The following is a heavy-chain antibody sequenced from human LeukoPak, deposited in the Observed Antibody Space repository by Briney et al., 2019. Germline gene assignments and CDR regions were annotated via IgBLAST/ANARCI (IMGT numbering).Heavy chain of an antibody. CDR3: ARDACSSTSCTLKYFDY. CDR1: GFTFSSYA. CDR2: ISYDGNNK. Sequence: GRSLRLSCAAPGFTFSSYAMHWVRQAPGKGLEWVAVISYDGNNKYYADSVKGRFTISRDNSKNTLYLQMNSLRAEDTAVYYCARDACSSTSCTLKYFDYWGQGTLVTVSS. J-gene: IGHJ4*02. D-gene: IGHD2-2*01. V-gene: IGHV3-30*04.